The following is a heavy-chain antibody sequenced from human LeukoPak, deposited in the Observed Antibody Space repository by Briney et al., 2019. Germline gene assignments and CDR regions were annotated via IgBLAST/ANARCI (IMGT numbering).Heavy chain of an antibody. CDR2: ISDSGDYT. D-gene: IGHD2-8*01. CDR1: GFTFSSYA. V-gene: IGHV3-23*01. J-gene: IGHJ4*02. Sequence: GGSLRLSCAGSGFTFSSYAMSWVRQAPGQGLEWVSVISDSGDYTSYADSVRGRFTISRVNSKNTLYLQMISLRPEDTAVYYCAKDTSIGKYCTNGVCCPFDYWGQGTLVTVSS. CDR3: AKDTSIGKYCTNGVCCPFDY.